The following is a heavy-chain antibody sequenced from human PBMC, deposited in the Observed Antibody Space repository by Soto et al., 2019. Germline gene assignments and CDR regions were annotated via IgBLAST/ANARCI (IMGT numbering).Heavy chain of an antibody. CDR1: GFTFNDFG. CDR2: LNHDGRNT. Sequence: EVQLLESGGDLVQSGGSLRLSCEASGFTFNDFGMSWVRQTPGKGLEWVSTLNHDGRNTHYAASVEGRFTISRDNSKNTLYLQMGSLRAEATAIYYCAKDAGNEESLFDYWGRGTLVTVSS. V-gene: IGHV3-23*01. J-gene: IGHJ4*02. CDR3: AKDAGNEESLFDY.